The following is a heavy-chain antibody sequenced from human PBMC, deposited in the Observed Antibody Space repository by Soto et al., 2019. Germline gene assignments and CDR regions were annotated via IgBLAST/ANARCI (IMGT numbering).Heavy chain of an antibody. J-gene: IGHJ4*01. CDR2: ISTYNGNT. Sequence: QVQLVQSGAEVKKPGASVKVSCKASGYTFTTYGMSWVRQAPGQGLDWMGWISTYNGNTKYAERLQGRVTMTTDTTKSTAYMELRSLRSDDTAVYYCARGPTDYYDNSGDYFLDYWGHGTLVTVSS. V-gene: IGHV1-18*01. CDR3: ARGPTDYYDNSGDYFLDY. CDR1: GYTFTTYG. D-gene: IGHD3-22*01.